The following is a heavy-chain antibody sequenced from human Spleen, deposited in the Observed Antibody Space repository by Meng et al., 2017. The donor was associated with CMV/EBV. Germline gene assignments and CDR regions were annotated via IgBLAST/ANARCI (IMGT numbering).Heavy chain of an antibody. CDR3: ARNPPNYDILTGYYGHFDN. J-gene: IGHJ4*02. V-gene: IGHV1-46*01. CDR2: INPSGGGT. Sequence: QVRLVQSGAEVKKPGASVKVSCKSSGYTFTNFYIHWVRQAPGQGLEWMGIINPSGGGTKYAQKFHGRVTMSRDTSTSTVYMELHSLRSDDTAVFYCARNPPNYDILTGYYGHFDNWGQGTLVTVSS. CDR1: GYTFTNFY. D-gene: IGHD3-9*01.